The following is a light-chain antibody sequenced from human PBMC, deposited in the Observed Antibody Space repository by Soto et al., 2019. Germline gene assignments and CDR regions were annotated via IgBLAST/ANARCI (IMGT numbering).Light chain of an antibody. CDR1: QSVSSY. CDR3: QQRSYPIT. J-gene: IGKJ5*01. V-gene: IGKV3-11*01. CDR2: AAS. Sequence: EIVLTQSPATLSLSPAERATLSCRASQSVSSYLAWYQQKPGQAPRLLIYAASTRAADVPARLSGSGSDSDFTLTSSSLEPEDFAVYYCQQRSYPITFGQGTRLEIK.